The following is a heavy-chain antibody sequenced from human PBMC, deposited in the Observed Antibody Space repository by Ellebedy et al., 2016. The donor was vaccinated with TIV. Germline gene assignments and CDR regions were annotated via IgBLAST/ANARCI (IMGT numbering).Heavy chain of an antibody. Sequence: GESLKISXVVSGFTFSDYWMSWVRQAPGKGLEWVANLKQDGSEIYYVDSVEGRFTISRDNAKNSLYLQMNSLRAEDTAVYYCVRDKIVGATIFDYWGQGTLVTVPS. CDR2: LKQDGSEI. V-gene: IGHV3-7*01. CDR3: VRDKIVGATIFDY. J-gene: IGHJ4*02. D-gene: IGHD1-26*01. CDR1: GFTFSDYW.